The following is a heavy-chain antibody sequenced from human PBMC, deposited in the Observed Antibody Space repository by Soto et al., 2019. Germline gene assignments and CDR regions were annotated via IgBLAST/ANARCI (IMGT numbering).Heavy chain of an antibody. V-gene: IGHV4-59*01. Sequence: SETLSLTCTVSGGSISSYYWSWIRQPPGKGLEWIGYIYYSGSTNYNPSLKSRVTISVDTSKNQFSLKLSSVTAADTAVYYCAREVGWFDPWGQGTLVTVSS. J-gene: IGHJ5*02. D-gene: IGHD2-2*01. CDR3: AREVGWFDP. CDR2: IYYSGST. CDR1: GGSISSYY.